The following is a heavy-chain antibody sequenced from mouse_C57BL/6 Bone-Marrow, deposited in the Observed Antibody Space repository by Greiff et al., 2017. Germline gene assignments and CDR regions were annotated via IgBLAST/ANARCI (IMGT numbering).Heavy chain of an antibody. J-gene: IGHJ1*03. CDR3: ARVGGYYVYFDV. CDR1: GYTFTDPT. CDR2: IYPRDGST. V-gene: IGHV1-78*01. D-gene: IGHD2-3*01. Sequence: QVQLQQSDAELVKPGASVKISCKVSGYTFTDPTIHWMKQRPEPGLEWIGYIYPRDGSTKYSEKFKGKATLTADNSSSTAYMQLNSLTSEDSAVYVCARVGGYYVYFDVWGTGTTVTVSS.